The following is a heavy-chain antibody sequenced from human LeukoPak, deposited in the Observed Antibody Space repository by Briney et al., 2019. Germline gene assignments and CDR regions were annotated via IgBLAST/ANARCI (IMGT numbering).Heavy chain of an antibody. Sequence: GGSLRLSCAVSGFKVSSNDMNWVRQAPGKGLEWVSIIYNGGGTTYYADSVQGRFTISRDNSKNTLYPQMNSLRAEDTALYYCARDAFMGYWGQGTLVTVSS. CDR3: ARDAFMGY. J-gene: IGHJ4*02. D-gene: IGHD3-10*01. CDR2: IYNGGGTT. V-gene: IGHV3-53*01. CDR1: GFKVSSND.